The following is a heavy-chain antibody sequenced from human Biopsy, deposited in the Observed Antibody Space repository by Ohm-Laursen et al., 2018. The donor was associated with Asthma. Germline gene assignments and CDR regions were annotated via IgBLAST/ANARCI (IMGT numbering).Heavy chain of an antibody. CDR1: GFTFSSYG. CDR2: ISYDGSNK. CDR3: ARDMNRDGWYFDY. V-gene: IGHV3-30*03. J-gene: IGHJ4*02. D-gene: IGHD5-24*01. Sequence: RSLRLSCAASGFTFSSYGMYWVRQAPGKGLEWVAVISYDGSNKYYADSVKGRFTISRDNSKNTLYLQMNSLRGDDTAVYYCARDMNRDGWYFDYWGQGTLVTVSS.